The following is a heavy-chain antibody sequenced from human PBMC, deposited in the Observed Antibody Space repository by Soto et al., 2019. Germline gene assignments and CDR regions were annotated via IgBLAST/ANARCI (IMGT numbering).Heavy chain of an antibody. Sequence: SETLSLTCTVSGGSITNYYYSWIRQPPGKGLEWIGYIFHTGTTSYNPSLKSRVTLSVDTSQSQFSLKLNSVTAADTAVYYCSTEAYDNSGSLAFDIWGPGTLVTVSS. CDR1: GGSITNYY. CDR2: IFHTGTT. D-gene: IGHD3-22*01. J-gene: IGHJ3*02. CDR3: STEAYDNSGSLAFDI. V-gene: IGHV4-59*08.